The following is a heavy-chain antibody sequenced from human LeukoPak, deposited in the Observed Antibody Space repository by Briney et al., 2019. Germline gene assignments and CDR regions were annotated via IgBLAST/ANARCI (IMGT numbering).Heavy chain of an antibody. Sequence: GESLRPSCAASGFTFSDSTMNWVRQAPGKGLEWVSSISSSGSYIFYADSVKGRFTISRDNAKNSLYLQMDSLRVEDTAVYYCIVFGDSNHWGQGTLVAVSS. V-gene: IGHV3-21*04. CDR1: GFTFSDST. CDR2: ISSSGSYI. D-gene: IGHD4-17*01. J-gene: IGHJ5*02. CDR3: IVFGDSNH.